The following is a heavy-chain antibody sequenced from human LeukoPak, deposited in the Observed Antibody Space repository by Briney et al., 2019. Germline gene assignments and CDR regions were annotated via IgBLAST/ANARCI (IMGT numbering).Heavy chain of an antibody. CDR1: GGSFPGFY. CDR3: ARGRVYWGSYFDY. V-gene: IGHV4-34*01. Sequence: SETPSPTRAGYGGSFPGFYLSWIRPPPGKGLGWIGEINHSGSTNYNPSLKSRVTISVDTSKNQFSLKLSSVTAADTAVYYCARGRVYWGSYFDYWGQGTLVTVSS. J-gene: IGHJ4*02. D-gene: IGHD7-27*01. CDR2: INHSGST.